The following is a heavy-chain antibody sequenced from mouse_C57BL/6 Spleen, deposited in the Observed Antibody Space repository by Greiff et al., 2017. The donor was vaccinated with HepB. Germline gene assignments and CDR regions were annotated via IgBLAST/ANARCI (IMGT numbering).Heavy chain of an antibody. D-gene: IGHD1-1*01. CDR3: ARHYGSSYVNWYFDV. Sequence: EVHLVESGGGLVQPGGPLSLSCAASGFTFTDYYMSWVRQPPGKALEWLGFIRNKANGYTTEYSASVKGRFTISRDNSQSILYLQMNALRAEDSATYYCARHYGSSYVNWYFDVWGTGTTVTVSS. CDR1: GFTFTDYY. CDR2: IRNKANGYTT. J-gene: IGHJ1*03. V-gene: IGHV7-3*01.